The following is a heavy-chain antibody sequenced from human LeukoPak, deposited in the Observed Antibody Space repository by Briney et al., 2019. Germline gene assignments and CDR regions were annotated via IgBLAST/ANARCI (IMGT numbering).Heavy chain of an antibody. Sequence: PGGSLRLSCAASGFTFSSYAMSWVRQAPGKGLEWVSAISGSGGSTYYADSVKGQFTISRDNSKNTLYLQMNSLRAEDTAVYYCAKDVGYCGSTSCYFSYWGQGTLVTVAS. CDR1: GFTFSSYA. J-gene: IGHJ4*02. D-gene: IGHD2-2*01. V-gene: IGHV3-23*01. CDR2: ISGSGGST. CDR3: AKDVGYCGSTSCYFSY.